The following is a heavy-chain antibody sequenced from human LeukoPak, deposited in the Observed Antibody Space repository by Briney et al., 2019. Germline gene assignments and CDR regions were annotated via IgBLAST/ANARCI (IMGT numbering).Heavy chain of an antibody. J-gene: IGHJ4*02. V-gene: IGHV3-53*01. CDR1: GFTFSSNY. CDR2: IYSGGTT. Sequence: GGSLRLSCAASGFTFSSNYMSWVRQAPGEGLEWVSVIYSGGTTYYADSVKGRFTISRDNSKNTLYLQMNSLRAEDTAVYYCARGSIRAFDYWGQGTLVTVSS. CDR3: ARGSIRAFDY.